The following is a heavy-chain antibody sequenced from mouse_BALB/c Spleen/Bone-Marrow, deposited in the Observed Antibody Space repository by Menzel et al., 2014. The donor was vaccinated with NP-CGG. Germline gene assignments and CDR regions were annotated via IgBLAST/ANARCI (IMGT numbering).Heavy chain of an antibody. J-gene: IGHJ4*01. CDR3: ARDRGFGYDRTMDS. D-gene: IGHD2-2*01. CDR1: GFSLTSYG. CDR2: IWAGGST. Sequence: QVQLQQSGPGLAAPSQSLSITCTVSGFSLTSYGVHWVRQPPGKGLEWLGVIWAGGSTNYNSALMSRLSISKVNSKSQVFLKMNSLQTDDTAMYYCARDRGFGYDRTMDSWGQGTSVTVSS. V-gene: IGHV2-9*02.